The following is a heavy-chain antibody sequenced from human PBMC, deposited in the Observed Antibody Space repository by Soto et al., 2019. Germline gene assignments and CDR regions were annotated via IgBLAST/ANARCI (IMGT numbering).Heavy chain of an antibody. CDR2: IIPILGIA. Sequence: QVQLVQSGAEVKKPGSSVKVSCKASGGTFSSYTISWVRQAPGQGLEWMGRIIPILGIANDAQKFQGRVTITADKSTSTAYMELSSLRSEDTAVYYGARDGEQQLAFDYWGQGTLVTVSS. CDR3: ARDGEQQLAFDY. CDR1: GGTFSSYT. D-gene: IGHD6-13*01. J-gene: IGHJ4*02. V-gene: IGHV1-69*08.